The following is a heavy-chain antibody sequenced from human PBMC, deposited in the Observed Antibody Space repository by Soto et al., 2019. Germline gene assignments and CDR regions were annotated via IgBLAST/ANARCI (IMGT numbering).Heavy chain of an antibody. CDR2: IYYSGST. V-gene: IGHV4-59*01. J-gene: IGHJ5*02. Sequence: LSLTCTVSGGSISSYYWSWIRQPPGKGLEWIGYIYYSGSTNYNPSLKSRVTISVDTSKNQFSLKLSSVTAADTAVYYCARGGNAYYDFWSGYYSNWFDPWGQGTLVTVSS. D-gene: IGHD3-3*01. CDR3: ARGGNAYYDFWSGYYSNWFDP. CDR1: GGSISSYY.